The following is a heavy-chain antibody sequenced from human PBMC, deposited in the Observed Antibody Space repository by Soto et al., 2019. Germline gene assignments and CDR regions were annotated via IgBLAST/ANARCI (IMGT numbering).Heavy chain of an antibody. D-gene: IGHD6-6*01. CDR3: ARDLEYSSPFDY. CDR1: VFTFSSYW. CDR2: IKQDGSEK. Sequence: GGSLRLSCAASVFTFSSYWMSWVRQAPGKGLEWVANIKQDGSEKYYADSVKGRFTISRDNAKNSLYLQMNSLRAEDTAVYYCARDLEYSSPFDYWGQGTLVTVSS. V-gene: IGHV3-7*01. J-gene: IGHJ4*02.